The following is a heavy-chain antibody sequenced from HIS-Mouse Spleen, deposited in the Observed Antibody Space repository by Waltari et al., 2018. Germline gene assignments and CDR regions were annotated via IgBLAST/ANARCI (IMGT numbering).Heavy chain of an antibody. D-gene: IGHD6-19*01. V-gene: IGHV3-33*01. CDR3: ARDRIAVAATGWFDP. CDR2: KWYYGSKQ. J-gene: IGHJ5*02. Sequence: QVQLVESGGGVVQPGRSLRLSCAASGFTFSSYGMHWVRQAQGKGVEWVAFKWYYGSKQYYADSVKGRFNISRDNSKNTLYLQMNSLRAEDTAVYYCARDRIAVAATGWFDPWGQGTLVTVSS. CDR1: GFTFSSYG.